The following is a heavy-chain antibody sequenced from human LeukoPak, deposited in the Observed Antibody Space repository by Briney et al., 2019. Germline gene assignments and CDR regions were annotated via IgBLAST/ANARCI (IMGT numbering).Heavy chain of an antibody. D-gene: IGHD1-26*01. CDR3: ARALVGAHALAFDI. V-gene: IGHV4-59*01. CDR2: VYYSGST. Sequence: PSETLSLTCIVSGDSINRYYWNWVRQPPGKGLEWIGYVYYSGSTNYNTSLTRRVTISVETSNNQFSLKLNSVTTADTATYYCARALVGAHALAFDIWGQGTMVTVSS. CDR1: GDSINRYY. J-gene: IGHJ3*02.